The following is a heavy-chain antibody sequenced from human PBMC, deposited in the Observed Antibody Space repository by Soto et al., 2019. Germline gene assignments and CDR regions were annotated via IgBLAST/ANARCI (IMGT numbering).Heavy chain of an antibody. CDR1: GFTVSSNY. CDR3: ARVDADTAMAFDY. Sequence: EVQLVESGGGLIQPGGSLRLSCAASGFTVSSNYMSWVRQAPGKGLEWVSAIYSGGSTYYADSVKGRFTISRDNSKNTLYLQMNSLRAEDTAVYYCARVDADTAMAFDYWGQGTLVTVSS. D-gene: IGHD5-18*01. V-gene: IGHV3-53*01. CDR2: IYSGGST. J-gene: IGHJ4*02.